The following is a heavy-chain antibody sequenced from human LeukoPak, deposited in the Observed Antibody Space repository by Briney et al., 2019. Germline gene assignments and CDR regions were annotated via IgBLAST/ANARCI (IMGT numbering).Heavy chain of an antibody. V-gene: IGHV3-23*01. CDR2: ISGSGGSA. CDR3: ARLIAAAPLYYFDY. D-gene: IGHD6-13*01. J-gene: IGHJ4*02. CDR1: GFTFSSYA. Sequence: GGSLRLSCAASGFTFSSYAMSWVRQAPGKGLEWVSAISGSGGSAYYADSVKGRFTISRDNAKNSLYLQMNSLRAEDTAVYYCARLIAAAPLYYFDYWGQGTLVTVSS.